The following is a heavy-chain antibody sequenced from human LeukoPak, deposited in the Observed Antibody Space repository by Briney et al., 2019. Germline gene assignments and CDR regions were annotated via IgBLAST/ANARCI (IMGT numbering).Heavy chain of an antibody. CDR1: GGSISSSSYY. Sequence: NPSETLSLTCTVSGGSISSSSYYWGWIRQPPWKGLEWIGSIYYSGSTYYNPSLKSRVTISVDTSKNQFSLKLSSVTAADTAVYYCAREPFEVGFDYWGQGTLVTVSS. D-gene: IGHD3-3*01. CDR3: AREPFEVGFDY. J-gene: IGHJ4*02. V-gene: IGHV4-39*07. CDR2: IYYSGST.